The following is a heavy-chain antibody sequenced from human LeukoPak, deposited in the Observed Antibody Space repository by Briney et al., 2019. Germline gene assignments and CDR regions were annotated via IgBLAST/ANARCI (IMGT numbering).Heavy chain of an antibody. V-gene: IGHV3-23*01. Sequence: GGSLRLSCAASGFTVSSIAMSWVRQAPGKGLEWVSAIRSNGETVYNADSVKGRFNISRDNSRQTLFLQMSSLRVEDTATCYCAKGQELDDGVFDSWGQGTLVTVSS. J-gene: IGHJ4*02. D-gene: IGHD1-1*01. CDR2: IRSNGETV. CDR1: GFTVSSIA. CDR3: AKGQELDDGVFDS.